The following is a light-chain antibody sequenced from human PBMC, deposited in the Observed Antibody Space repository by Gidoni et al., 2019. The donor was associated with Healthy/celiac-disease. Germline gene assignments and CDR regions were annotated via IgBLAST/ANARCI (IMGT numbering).Light chain of an antibody. Sequence: DIQMTQSPSSLSASVGDRVTITCRASQSISSYLNWYQQKPGKAPKLLIYAASSLQSGVPSRFSGSGSWTDFTLTISSLQPEDFATYYCQQSYSTLPFGQGTRLEIK. CDR3: QQSYSTLP. CDR2: AAS. J-gene: IGKJ5*01. CDR1: QSISSY. V-gene: IGKV1-39*01.